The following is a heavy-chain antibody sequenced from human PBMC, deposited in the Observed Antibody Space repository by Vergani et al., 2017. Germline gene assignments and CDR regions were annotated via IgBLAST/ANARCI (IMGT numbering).Heavy chain of an antibody. D-gene: IGHD1-26*01. Sequence: LQLQESGPGLVKPSETLSLTCTVSGGSISSSSYYWGWIRQPPGKGLEWIGSIYYSGSTYYNPSLKSRVTISVDTSKNQFSLKLSSVTAADTAVYYCARQVRWELLNYFDYWGQGTLVTVSS. V-gene: IGHV4-39*01. J-gene: IGHJ4*02. CDR1: GGSISSSSYY. CDR2: IYYSGST. CDR3: ARQVRWELLNYFDY.